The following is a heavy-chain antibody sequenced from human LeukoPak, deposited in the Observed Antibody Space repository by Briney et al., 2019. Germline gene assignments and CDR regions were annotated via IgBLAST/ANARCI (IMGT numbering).Heavy chain of an antibody. V-gene: IGHV3-20*04. D-gene: IGHD3-22*01. CDR3: ARGGYYDSSGYYYGMDV. Sequence: GGSLRLSCAASGFTFDDYGMSWVRQAPGKGLEWVSGINWNGGSTGYADSVKGRSIISRDNAKNSLYLQMNSLRAEDTALYYCARGGYYDSSGYYYGMDVWGQGTTVTVSS. CDR2: INWNGGST. J-gene: IGHJ6*02. CDR1: GFTFDDYG.